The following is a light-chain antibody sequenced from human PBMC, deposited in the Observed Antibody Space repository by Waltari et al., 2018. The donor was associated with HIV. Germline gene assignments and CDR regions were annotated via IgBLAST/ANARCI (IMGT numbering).Light chain of an antibody. V-gene: IGKV3-15*01. CDR2: GAS. CDR1: QRLGSD. J-gene: IGKJ1*01. Sequence: ELVLTQSQGTLSLSPGERATLSCRAYQRLGSDYLVWYQQKPGQAPRVLIYGASTRASGIPARFSGSGSGTEFTLTISSLQPEDFAVYYCQQDYNWPPSWTFDQGTKVEIK. CDR3: QQDYNWPPSWT.